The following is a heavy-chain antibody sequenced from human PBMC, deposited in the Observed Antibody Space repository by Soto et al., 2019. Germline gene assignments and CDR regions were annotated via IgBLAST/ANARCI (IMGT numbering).Heavy chain of an antibody. CDR3: ARHSLDSSGQYYGGPYTWFGP. CDR1: GGFISTSSYY. V-gene: IGHV4-39*01. D-gene: IGHD3-22*01. CDR2: IYFSGTT. J-gene: IGHJ5*02. Sequence: PSETLSLTCTGSGGFISTSSYYWAWIRQSPGKGLEWIGSIYFSGTTHYNPSLESRVIISVDTSKNQFSLKLNSVTAADTAVYYCARHSLDSSGQYYGGPYTWFGPWGQGTLVTVSS.